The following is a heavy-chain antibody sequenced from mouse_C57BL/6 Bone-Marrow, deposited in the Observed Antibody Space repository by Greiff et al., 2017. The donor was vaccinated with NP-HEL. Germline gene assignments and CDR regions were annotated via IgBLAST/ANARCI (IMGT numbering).Heavy chain of an antibody. CDR1: GYAFSSSW. CDR3: AFYYGFFYAMDY. J-gene: IGHJ4*01. V-gene: IGHV1-82*01. CDR2: IYPGDGDT. Sequence: QVQLQQSGPELVKPGASVKISCKASGYAFSSSWMNWVKQRPGKGLEWIGRIYPGDGDTNYNGKFKGKATLTADKSSSTAYMQLSSLTSEDSAVYYCAFYYGFFYAMDYWGQGTSVTVSS. D-gene: IGHD2-1*01.